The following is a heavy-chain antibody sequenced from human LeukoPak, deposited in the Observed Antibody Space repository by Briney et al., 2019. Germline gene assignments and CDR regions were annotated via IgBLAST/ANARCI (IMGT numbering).Heavy chain of an antibody. J-gene: IGHJ6*03. Sequence: GGSLRLSCAASGFTFSGSAMHWVRQASGKGLEWVGRIRSKANSYATAYAASVKGRFTISRDDSKNTAYLQMNSLKTEDTAVYYCTRQTDGVLWFGELLYPSGYMDVWGKGTTVTISS. V-gene: IGHV3-73*01. D-gene: IGHD3-10*01. CDR1: GFTFSGSA. CDR2: IRSKANSYAT. CDR3: TRQTDGVLWFGELLYPSGYMDV.